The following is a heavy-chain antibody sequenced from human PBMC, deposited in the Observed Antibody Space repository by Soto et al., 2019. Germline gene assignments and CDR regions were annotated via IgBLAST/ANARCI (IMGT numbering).Heavy chain of an antibody. V-gene: IGHV3-23*01. D-gene: IGHD6-13*01. CDR3: AQVNTSSRSWDSVPY. Sequence: GGSLRLSCAASGFTFSSYAMSWVRQAPGKGLEWVSAISGSGGSTYYADSVKGRFTISIDNSKNTLYLQMNSLRAEDTAVYYCAQVNTSSRSWDSVPYWGRGTLVTLSS. CDR1: GFTFSSYA. CDR2: ISGSGGST. J-gene: IGHJ4*02.